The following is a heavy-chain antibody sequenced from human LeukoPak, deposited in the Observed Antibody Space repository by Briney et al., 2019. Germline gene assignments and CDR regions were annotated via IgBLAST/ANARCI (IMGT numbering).Heavy chain of an antibody. CDR3: ANRGGRAVASYYFDY. V-gene: IGHV3-23*01. CDR1: VFTFEDYA. Sequence: GRALRLSCAASVFTFEDYAMHGLRQATEKGLEWVSTISGNGGSTYYADSVKGRFTISRDNSKNPLYLQMNSLRAEDTAVYYCANRGGRAVASYYFDYWGQGTLVTVSS. D-gene: IGHD6-19*01. J-gene: IGHJ4*02. CDR2: ISGNGGST.